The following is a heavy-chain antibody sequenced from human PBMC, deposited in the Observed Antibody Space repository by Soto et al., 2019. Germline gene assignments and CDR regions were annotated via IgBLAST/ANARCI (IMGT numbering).Heavy chain of an antibody. CDR1: GGSISSGGYY. V-gene: IGHV4-31*03. J-gene: IGHJ5*02. CDR3: ARDYYYYDSSGYPGGRWFDP. Sequence: SETLSLTCTVSGGSISSGGYYWSWIRQHPGKGLEWIGYIYYSGSTYYNPPLKSRVTISVDTSKNQFSLKLSSVTAADTAVYYCARDYYYYDSSGYPGGRWFDPWGQGTLVTVSS. D-gene: IGHD3-22*01. CDR2: IYYSGST.